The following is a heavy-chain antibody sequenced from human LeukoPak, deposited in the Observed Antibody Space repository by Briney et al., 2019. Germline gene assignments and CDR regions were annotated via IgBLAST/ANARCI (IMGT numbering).Heavy chain of an antibody. V-gene: IGHV3-21*01. Sequence: GGSLRPSCAASGFTFSSHSMNWVRQAPGKGLEWVSSISGNNNYIYYADSVKGRFTISRDNAKNSLYLQMNSLRAEDTAVYYCARVPNNDWYILYYFDYWGQGTLVTVSS. CDR2: ISGNNNYI. J-gene: IGHJ4*02. CDR1: GFTFSSHS. D-gene: IGHD3-9*01. CDR3: ARVPNNDWYILYYFDY.